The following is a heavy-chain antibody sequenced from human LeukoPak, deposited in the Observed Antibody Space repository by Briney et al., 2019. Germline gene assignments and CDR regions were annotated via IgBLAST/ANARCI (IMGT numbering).Heavy chain of an antibody. CDR1: GGTFSSYA. CDR2: IIPILGIA. V-gene: IGHV1-69*04. CDR3: ARSLGGTTPDY. D-gene: IGHD3-16*01. Sequence: GASVKVSCKASGGTFSSYAISWVRQAPGQGLEWMGRIIPILGIANYAQKFQGRVTITADKSTSTAYMELSSPRSEDTAVYYCARSLGGTTPDYWGQGTLVTVSS. J-gene: IGHJ4*02.